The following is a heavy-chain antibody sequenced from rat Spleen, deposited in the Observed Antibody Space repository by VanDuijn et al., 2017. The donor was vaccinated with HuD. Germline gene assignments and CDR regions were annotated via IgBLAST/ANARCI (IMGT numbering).Heavy chain of an antibody. CDR2: ISPSGTGT. D-gene: IGHD1-9*01. J-gene: IGHJ2*01. CDR1: GFTYSNYV. Sequence: EVQLVESGGGLVQPGRSLKLSCSASGFTYSNYVMAWVRQAPTKGLEWVTSISPSGTGTYYRDSVRGRFTVSRDNAKSTLSLQMDSLRSEDTATYYCVRRHYGYTDYFDYWGQGVMVTVSS. CDR3: VRRHYGYTDYFDY. V-gene: IGHV5-25*01.